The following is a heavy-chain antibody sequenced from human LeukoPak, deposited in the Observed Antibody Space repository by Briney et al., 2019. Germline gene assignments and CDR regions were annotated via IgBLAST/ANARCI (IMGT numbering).Heavy chain of an antibody. CDR3: AKEGTYDFWSGYRIYYYMDV. J-gene: IGHJ6*03. CDR1: GFTFSSYA. V-gene: IGHV3-23*01. Sequence: GGSLRLSCAASGFTFSSYAMSWVRQAPGNGLEWVSAISGSGGRAYYADSVKGRLTISRDNSKNTLYLQMNSLRAEDTAVYYCAKEGTYDFWSGYRIYYYMDVWGKGTTVTVSS. D-gene: IGHD3-3*01. CDR2: ISGSGGRA.